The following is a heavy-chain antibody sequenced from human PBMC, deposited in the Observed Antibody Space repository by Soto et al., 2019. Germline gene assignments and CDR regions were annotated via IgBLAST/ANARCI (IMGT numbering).Heavy chain of an antibody. V-gene: IGHV1-2*02. J-gene: IGHJ6*02. Sequence: ASVKVSCKASGYTFTGYYMHWVRQAPGQGLEWMGWINPNSGGTNYARKFQGRVTMTRDTSISTAYMELSRLRSDDTAVYYCARDRVGATPYYGMDVWGQGTTVTVSS. D-gene: IGHD1-26*01. CDR3: ARDRVGATPYYGMDV. CDR2: INPNSGGT. CDR1: GYTFTGYY.